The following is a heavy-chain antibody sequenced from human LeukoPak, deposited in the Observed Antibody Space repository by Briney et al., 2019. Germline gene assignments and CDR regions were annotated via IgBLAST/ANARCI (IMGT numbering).Heavy chain of an antibody. D-gene: IGHD6-19*01. CDR2: IYTSGNT. CDR3: ARVPVAAREYFDY. J-gene: IGHJ4*02. CDR1: GGSISSYY. V-gene: IGHV4-4*07. Sequence: PSETLSLTCTVSGGSISSYYWSWIRQPAGKGLEWIGRIYTSGNTNYNPSLRSRVTISIDTSKNQFSPKLTSVTPADTAVYYCARVPVAAREYFDYWGQGTLVTVSS.